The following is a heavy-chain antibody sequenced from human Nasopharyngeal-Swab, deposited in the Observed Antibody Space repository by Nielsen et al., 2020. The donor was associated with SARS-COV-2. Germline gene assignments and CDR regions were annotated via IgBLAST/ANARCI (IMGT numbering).Heavy chain of an antibody. Sequence: SETLSLTCAVYGGSFSGYYWSWIRQPPGKGLEWIGEINHSGSTNYNPSLKSRVTISVDTSKNQFSLKLSSVTAADTAVYYCARQLDCSSTSCPVGEFDYWGQGTLVTVSS. CDR2: INHSGST. CDR3: ARQLDCSSTSCPVGEFDY. D-gene: IGHD2-2*01. V-gene: IGHV4-34*01. J-gene: IGHJ4*02. CDR1: GGSFSGYY.